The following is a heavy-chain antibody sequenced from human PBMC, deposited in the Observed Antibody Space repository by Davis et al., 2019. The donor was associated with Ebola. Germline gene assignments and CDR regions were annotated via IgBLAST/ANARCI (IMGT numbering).Heavy chain of an antibody. Sequence: GESLKISCAASGFTFRPYWMHWVRQVPGKGLEWVSHISSDASNTNYADSVRGRFTISRDNAKNTVYLQMNSLRAEDTAVYYCARDGSHYDFDYWGQGTLVTVSS. CDR2: ISSDASNT. V-gene: IGHV3-74*01. CDR1: GFTFRPYW. J-gene: IGHJ4*02. CDR3: ARDGSHYDFDY. D-gene: IGHD3-10*01.